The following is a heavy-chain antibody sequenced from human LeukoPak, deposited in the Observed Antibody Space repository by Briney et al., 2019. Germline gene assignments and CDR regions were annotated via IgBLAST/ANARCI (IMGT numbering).Heavy chain of an antibody. CDR1: GFTFSSYG. CDR3: AKDGGSAIVAVIRYYFDY. D-gene: IGHD3-22*01. J-gene: IGHJ4*02. V-gene: IGHV3-23*01. Sequence: PGGSLRLSCEGSGFTFSSYGMTWVRQVPGKGLAWVSSISTASVTYYADSVKGRFTISRDNSKNTLFLQMNSLRAEDTAVYYCAKDGGSAIVAVIRYYFDYWGQGTLVTVSS. CDR2: ISTASVT.